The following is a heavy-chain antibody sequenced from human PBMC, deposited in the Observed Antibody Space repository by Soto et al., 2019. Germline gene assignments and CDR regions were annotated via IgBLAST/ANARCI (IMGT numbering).Heavy chain of an antibody. CDR3: ANDDSSSSPLGYYYYYMDV. Sequence: ASVKVSCKASGGTFSSYAIRWVRQAPGQGLEWMGGIIPIFGTANYAQKFQGRVTITADESTSTAYMELSSLRSEDTAVYYCANDDSSSSPLGYYYYYMDVWGKGTTVTVSS. CDR2: IIPIFGTA. D-gene: IGHD6-6*01. J-gene: IGHJ6*03. CDR1: GGTFSSYA. V-gene: IGHV1-69*13.